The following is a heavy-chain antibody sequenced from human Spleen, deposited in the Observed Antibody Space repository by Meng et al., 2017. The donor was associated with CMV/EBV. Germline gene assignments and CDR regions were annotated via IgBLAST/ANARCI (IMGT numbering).Heavy chain of an antibody. J-gene: IGHJ4*02. CDR2: ISCDDDK. Sequence: TFSVCSRSTSGAGVGWIRQPPGKALEWLALISCDDDKRSSPSLKSRLTITKDTSKIQVVLTMTNMDPMDTATYYCAHSGRGDYSYFDYWGQGTLVTVSS. D-gene: IGHD4-17*01. CDR3: AHSGRGDYSYFDY. CDR1: VCSRSTSGAG. V-gene: IGHV2-5*02.